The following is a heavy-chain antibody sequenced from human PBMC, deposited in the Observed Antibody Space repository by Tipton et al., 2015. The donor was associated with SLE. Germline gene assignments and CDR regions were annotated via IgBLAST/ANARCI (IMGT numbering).Heavy chain of an antibody. D-gene: IGHD4-17*01. Sequence: TLSLTCTVSDDSISNYYWSWIRQSPGKGLEWIGYGYYIGSTNYNPSLKSRLTISVDTSKNQFSLRLSSVTAANTAVYYCATSYTVTTTELVLDVWGKGTTVTVSS. CDR1: DDSISNYY. J-gene: IGHJ6*04. V-gene: IGHV4-59*08. CDR2: GYYIGST. CDR3: ATSYTVTTTELVLDV.